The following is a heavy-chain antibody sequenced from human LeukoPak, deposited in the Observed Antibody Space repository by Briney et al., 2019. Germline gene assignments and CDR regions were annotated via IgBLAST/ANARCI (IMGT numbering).Heavy chain of an antibody. D-gene: IGHD6-6*01. CDR1: GYTFTGYY. Sequence: ASVKVSCKASGYTFTGYYMHCVRQAPGQGLEWMGWINPNSGGTNYAQKFQGRVTMTRDTSISTAYMELSRLRSDDTAVYYCARVGGIAARPGNWFDPWGQGTLVTVSS. CDR2: INPNSGGT. J-gene: IGHJ5*02. V-gene: IGHV1-2*02. CDR3: ARVGGIAARPGNWFDP.